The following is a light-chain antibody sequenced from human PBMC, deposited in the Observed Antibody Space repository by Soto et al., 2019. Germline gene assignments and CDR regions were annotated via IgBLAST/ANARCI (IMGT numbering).Light chain of an antibody. CDR1: SSNIGGYT. V-gene: IGLV1-44*01. CDR2: NNN. CDR3: AAWDDSSLSGWV. J-gene: IGLJ3*02. Sequence: QSVLTQTPSASGTPGQKVTISCSGGSSNIGGYTVNWYQQVPGTAPRLLIYNNNQRPSGVPDRFSGFKSGTSASLAISGPQPEDEAHYYCAAWDDSSLSGWVFGGGTKVTVL.